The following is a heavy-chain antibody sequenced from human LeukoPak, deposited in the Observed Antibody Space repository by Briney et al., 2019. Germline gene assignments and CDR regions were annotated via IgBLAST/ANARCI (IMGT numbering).Heavy chain of an antibody. Sequence: GGSLRLSCSASGFSFSTSAMHWVRQAPGKGLQFVSAITSNGRSTYYADSVKGRFTISRDNSENTLYLQMSSLRAEDTALYYCVRDLTWGQGTLVTVSS. CDR2: ITSNGRST. J-gene: IGHJ4*02. CDR1: GFSFSTSA. D-gene: IGHD4/OR15-4a*01. V-gene: IGHV3-64D*06. CDR3: VRDLT.